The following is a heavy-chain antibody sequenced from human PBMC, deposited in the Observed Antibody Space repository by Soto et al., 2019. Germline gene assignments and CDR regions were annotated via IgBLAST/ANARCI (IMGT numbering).Heavy chain of an antibody. J-gene: IGHJ4*02. CDR2: LHHDGKTA. D-gene: IGHD2-2*01. CDR1: GFTFSNYW. CDR3: ARGRTSFYVDF. V-gene: IGHV3-74*01. Sequence: EVQLVESGGTLVRPGGSLRLSCTTSGFTFSNYWMYWVRQAPGKGLVWVSRLHHDGKTATYADSVKGRFNVSRDIAKNTLYLEMDSLRAEDTAVYYCARGRTSFYVDFWGQGTLVTVSS.